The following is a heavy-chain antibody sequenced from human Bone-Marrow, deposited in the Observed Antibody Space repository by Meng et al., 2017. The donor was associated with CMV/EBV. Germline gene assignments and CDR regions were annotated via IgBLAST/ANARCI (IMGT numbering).Heavy chain of an antibody. V-gene: IGHV1-69*05. CDR2: FIPMFGTA. D-gene: IGHD3-10*01. CDR3: ARSMVRGVILLMDV. J-gene: IGHJ6*02. CDR1: GYTFTGYY. Sequence: SVKVSCKASGYTFTGYYMHWVRQAPGQGLEWMGGFIPMFGTAKYAQKFQGRLTITTDESSSTAYMEVSNLRSEDTAVYYCARSMVRGVILLMDVWGQGTTVTVSS.